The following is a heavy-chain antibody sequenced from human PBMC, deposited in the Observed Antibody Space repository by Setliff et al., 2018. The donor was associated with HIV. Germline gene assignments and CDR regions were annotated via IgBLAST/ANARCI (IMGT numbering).Heavy chain of an antibody. J-gene: IGHJ5*02. CDR1: GFTFSGYS. V-gene: IGHV3-48*01. Sequence: QPGGSLRLSCAASGFTFSGYSMNWVRQAPGKGLEWVSHISSSSNGIWYADSVKGRFTISRDNGKSSVYLQMHSLRAEDTAVYYCARDWPRGWNWFDPWGQGTLVTVSS. CDR2: ISSSSNGI. CDR3: ARDWPRGWNWFDP. D-gene: IGHD6-19*01.